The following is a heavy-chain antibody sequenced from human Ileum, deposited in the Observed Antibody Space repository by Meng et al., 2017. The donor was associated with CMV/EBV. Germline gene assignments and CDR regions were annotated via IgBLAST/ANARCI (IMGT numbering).Heavy chain of an antibody. D-gene: IGHD3-22*01. CDR3: ARDYSETRGNFEPDY. CDR2: INPNSSGT. Sequence: RSHFLAYSMPWVRQAPGQGLGWIGRINPNSSGTHYAQNFQGRVTMTWDTSISTAYMELSSLRSADTAIYYCARDYSETRGNFEPDYWGQGTLVTVSS. V-gene: IGHV1-2*06. J-gene: IGHJ4*02. CDR1: RSHFLAYS.